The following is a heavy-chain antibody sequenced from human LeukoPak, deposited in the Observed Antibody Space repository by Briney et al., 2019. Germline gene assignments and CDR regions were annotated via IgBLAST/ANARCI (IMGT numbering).Heavy chain of an antibody. CDR1: GFTFSSYG. CDR2: IRYDGSNK. V-gene: IGHV3-30*02. D-gene: IGHD3-16*02. CDR3: AKIYDYVWGSYRPPIDY. J-gene: IGHJ4*02. Sequence: PGGSLRLSCAASGFTFSSYGMHWVRQAPGKGLEWVAFIRYDGSNKYYADSVKGRFTISRDNSKNTLYLQMNSLRAEDTAVYYCAKIYDYVWGSYRPPIDYWGQGTLVTVSS.